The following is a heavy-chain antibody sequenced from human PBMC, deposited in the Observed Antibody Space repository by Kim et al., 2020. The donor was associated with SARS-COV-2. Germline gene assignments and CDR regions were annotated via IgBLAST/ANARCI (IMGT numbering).Heavy chain of an antibody. CDR3: AREGESIKHVDY. Sequence: ASVKVSCKASGYTFTTYFMQWVRQAPGQGLEWMGVINPSGDATNYAQRFRGRVTVTRDTSTSTLYMELTSLRSEDTAVYYCAREGESIKHVDYWGQGTLV. CDR1: GYTFTTYF. D-gene: IGHD3-16*01. V-gene: IGHV1-46*01. CDR2: INPSGDAT. J-gene: IGHJ4*02.